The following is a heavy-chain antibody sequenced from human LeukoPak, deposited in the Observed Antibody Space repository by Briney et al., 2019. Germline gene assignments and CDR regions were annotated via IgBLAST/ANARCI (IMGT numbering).Heavy chain of an antibody. CDR1: GFTFSNFA. D-gene: IGHD1-1*01. J-gene: IGHJ4*02. Sequence: GGSLRLSCAASGFTFSNFAMHWVRQAPGKGLEWVAVVSYDGSYKYYADSVKGRFTISRDNSKNTLYLQMNSLRAEDTAVYYCARAPGYGAAYYFDYWGQGTLVTVSS. CDR2: VSYDGSYK. CDR3: ARAPGYGAAYYFDY. V-gene: IGHV3-30*19.